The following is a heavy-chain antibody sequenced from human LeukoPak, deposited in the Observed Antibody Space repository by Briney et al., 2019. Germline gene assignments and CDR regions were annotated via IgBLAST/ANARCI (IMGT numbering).Heavy chain of an antibody. CDR2: INSDGSST. D-gene: IGHD2-15*01. CDR3: ARARYCSGGSCLDY. V-gene: IGHV3-74*01. J-gene: IGHJ4*02. Sequence: GGSLRLSCAASGFTFSSYWMHWVRQAPGKGLVWVSRINSDGSSTSYADSVKGRFTISRDNAKNTLYLHMNSLRAEDTAVYYCARARYCSGGSCLDYWGQGTLVTVSS. CDR1: GFTFSSYW.